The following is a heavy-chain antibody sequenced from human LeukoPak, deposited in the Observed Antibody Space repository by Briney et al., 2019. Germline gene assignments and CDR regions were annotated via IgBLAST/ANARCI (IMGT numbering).Heavy chain of an antibody. Sequence: PSETLSLTCAVYGGSFSGYYWSWIRQPPGKGLEWTGEINHSGSTNYNPSLKSRVTISVDTSKNQFSLKLSSVTAADTAVYYCARRLRGYSYGYGIDYWGQGTLVTVSS. J-gene: IGHJ4*02. V-gene: IGHV4-34*01. CDR2: INHSGST. CDR3: ARRLRGYSYGYGIDY. D-gene: IGHD5-18*01. CDR1: GGSFSGYY.